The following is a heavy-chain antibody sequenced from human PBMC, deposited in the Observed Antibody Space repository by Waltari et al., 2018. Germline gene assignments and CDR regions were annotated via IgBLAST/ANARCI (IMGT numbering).Heavy chain of an antibody. V-gene: IGHV1-2*02. D-gene: IGHD1-26*01. J-gene: IGHJ4*02. CDR2: INPKTGGT. CDR3: ARDGIGGAHLDY. CDR1: GYTFNDYY. Sequence: VQLVQSGAAAKKPEASVKVPCQASGYTFNDYYISWVRQAPGQGLEWVGYINPKTGGTAFAQKFRGRVTMTSDTSISTADMELSGLTSDDTAVYYCARDGIGGAHLDYWGQGTLVTVSS.